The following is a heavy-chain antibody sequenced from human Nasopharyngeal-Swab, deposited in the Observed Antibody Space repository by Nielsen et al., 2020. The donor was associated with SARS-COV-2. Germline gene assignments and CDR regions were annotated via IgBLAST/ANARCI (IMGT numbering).Heavy chain of an antibody. Sequence: GGSLRLSCAASGFTFSNFRMNWVRQAPGKGREWVSCISSNSDTKYYADSVKGRFTISRDNAKNSLYLQMNSLRHEDTAVYYCASGTYDNAPGWGQGTLVTVSS. V-gene: IGHV3-48*02. D-gene: IGHD1-1*01. J-gene: IGHJ4*02. CDR2: ISSNSDTK. CDR3: ASGTYDNAPG. CDR1: GFTFSNFR.